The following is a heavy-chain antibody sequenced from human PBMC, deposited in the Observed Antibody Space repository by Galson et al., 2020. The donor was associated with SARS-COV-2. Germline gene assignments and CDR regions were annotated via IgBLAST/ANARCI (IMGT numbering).Heavy chain of an antibody. Sequence: GESLKISCAASGFTVSSNYMSWVRQAPGKGLEWVSVIYSGGSTYYADSVKGRFTISRDNSKNTLYLQMNSLRAEDTAVYYCAGPGGAAGGAFDIWGQGTMVTVSS. V-gene: IGHV3-53*01. CDR2: IYSGGST. D-gene: IGHD6-25*01. CDR3: AGPGGAAGGAFDI. CDR1: GFTVSSNY. J-gene: IGHJ3*02.